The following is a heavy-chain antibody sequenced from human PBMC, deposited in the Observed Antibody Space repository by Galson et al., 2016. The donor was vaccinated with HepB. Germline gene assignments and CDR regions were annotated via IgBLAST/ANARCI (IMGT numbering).Heavy chain of an antibody. J-gene: IGHJ4*02. CDR2: IYYSGST. CDR1: GGSISSNNW. CDR3: ARDGYSYGEFDY. D-gene: IGHD5-18*01. V-gene: IGHV4-4*02. Sequence: ETLSLTCAVSGGSISSNNWWTWVRQPPGKGLEWIGYIYYSGSTNYNPSLKSRVTISVDTSKNQFSLKQSSVTAADTAVYYCARDGYSYGEFDYWGQGTLVTVSS.